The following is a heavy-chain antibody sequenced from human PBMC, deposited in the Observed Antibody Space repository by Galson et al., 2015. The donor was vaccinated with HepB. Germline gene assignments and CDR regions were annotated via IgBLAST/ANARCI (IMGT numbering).Heavy chain of an antibody. V-gene: IGHV1-8*01. J-gene: IGHJ6*02. CDR3: ARVPPYCRISRCSSREGIDV. D-gene: IGHD2-15*01. CDR1: GYTFTSYD. CDR2: MNPNSGNT. Sequence: SVKVSCKASGYTFTSYDINWVRQATGQGLEWMGWMNPNSGNTGYAQKFQGRVTMTKSTSISTAYMELSSLRSEDTAVYYCARVPPYCRISRCSSREGIDVWGQGTTVTVSS.